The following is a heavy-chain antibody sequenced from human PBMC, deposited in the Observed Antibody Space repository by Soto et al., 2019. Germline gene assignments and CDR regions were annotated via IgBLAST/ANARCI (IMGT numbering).Heavy chain of an antibody. V-gene: IGHV4-30-4*01. J-gene: IGHJ5*02. D-gene: IGHD3-16*01. CDR2: IYYSGST. Sequence: SETLSLTCTVSGFSISSFYYYWSCIRQPPGKGLEWIGYIYYSGSTFYNTSLKNRVNISLDTSKIQFSLKLSSVTAADTAVYYCVREGGDKWLDPWGQGTLVTVSS. CDR3: VREGGDKWLDP. CDR1: GFSISSFYYY.